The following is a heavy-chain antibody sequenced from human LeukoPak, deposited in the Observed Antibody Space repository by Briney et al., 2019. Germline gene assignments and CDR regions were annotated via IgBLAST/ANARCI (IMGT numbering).Heavy chain of an antibody. D-gene: IGHD3-22*01. Sequence: GGSLRLSCAASGLTFSNAWMSWVRQAPGKGLEWVGRIKSKTDGGTTDYAAPVKGRFTISRDDSKSTLYLQMNSLKTEDTAVYYCTTVDYDSSGYFPFDYWGQGTLVTVSS. CDR1: GLTFSNAW. V-gene: IGHV3-15*01. CDR3: TTVDYDSSGYFPFDY. CDR2: IKSKTDGGTT. J-gene: IGHJ4*02.